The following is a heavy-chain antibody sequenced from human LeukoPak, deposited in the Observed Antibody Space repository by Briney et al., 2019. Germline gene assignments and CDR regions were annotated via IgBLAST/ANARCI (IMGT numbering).Heavy chain of an antibody. Sequence: SETLSLTCTVSGASISSYYWSWIRQPPGKGLEWIGSIYYSGTTNYSPSLKSRVTISIHTSKTQFSLTLSSVTAADAAMYYCARHLRANWFGPWGQGTLVTVSS. CDR2: IYYSGTT. CDR3: ARHLRANWFGP. V-gene: IGHV4-59*08. J-gene: IGHJ5*02. CDR1: GASISSYY.